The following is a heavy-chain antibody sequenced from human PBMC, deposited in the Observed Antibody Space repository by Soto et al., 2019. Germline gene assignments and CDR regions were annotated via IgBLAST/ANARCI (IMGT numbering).Heavy chain of an antibody. CDR3: ARDGGGYCSSTSCQYPYYYYYGMDV. Sequence: SVKVSCKASGGTFSSYAISWVRQAPGQGLEWMGGIIPIFGTANYAQKFQGRVTITADESTSTAYMELSSLRSEDTAVYYCARDGGGYCSSTSCQYPYYYYYGMDVWGQGTTVTISS. CDR2: IIPIFGTA. J-gene: IGHJ6*02. D-gene: IGHD2-2*01. CDR1: GGTFSSYA. V-gene: IGHV1-69*13.